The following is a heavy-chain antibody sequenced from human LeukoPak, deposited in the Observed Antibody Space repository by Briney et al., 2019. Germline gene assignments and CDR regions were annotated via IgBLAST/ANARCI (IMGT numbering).Heavy chain of an antibody. V-gene: IGHV4-39*07. Sequence: SETLSLTCSVSGDSISSSPEYWGWIRQPPGKGLEWIGSIYHSGSTYYNPSLKSRVTISVDTSKNQFSLKLSSVTAADTAVYYCARDASERGYSGYGYNWFDPWGQGTLVTVSS. CDR3: ARDASERGYSGYGYNWFDP. D-gene: IGHD5-12*01. CDR2: IYHSGST. CDR1: GDSISSSPEY. J-gene: IGHJ5*02.